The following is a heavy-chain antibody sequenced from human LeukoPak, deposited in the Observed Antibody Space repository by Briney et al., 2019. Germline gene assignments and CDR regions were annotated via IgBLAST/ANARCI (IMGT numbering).Heavy chain of an antibody. CDR1: GFTFDDYA. J-gene: IGHJ5*02. Sequence: GGSLRLSCAASGFTFDDYAMHWVRQAPGKGLEWVSGISWNSGSIGYADSVKGRFTSSRDNAKNSLYLQMHSLRAEDTAVYYCARSTYYYGSGTNWFDPWGQGTLVTVSS. D-gene: IGHD3-10*01. CDR3: ARSTYYYGSGTNWFDP. V-gene: IGHV3-9*01. CDR2: ISWNSGSI.